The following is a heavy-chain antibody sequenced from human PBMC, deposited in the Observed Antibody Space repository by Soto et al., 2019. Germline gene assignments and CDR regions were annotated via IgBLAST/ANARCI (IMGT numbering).Heavy chain of an antibody. CDR2: ISGSGGST. V-gene: IGHV3-23*01. Sequence: EVQLLESGGGLVQPGGSLRLSCAASGFTFSTYAMSWVRQAPGKGLEWVSAISGSGGSTYYADSVRGRFTISRDISRNALYLQMNSLRVEDTAVYYCAREVRGRGYPNWFDPWGQGTLVTVSS. J-gene: IGHJ5*02. CDR3: AREVRGRGYPNWFDP. CDR1: GFTFSTYA. D-gene: IGHD5-18*01.